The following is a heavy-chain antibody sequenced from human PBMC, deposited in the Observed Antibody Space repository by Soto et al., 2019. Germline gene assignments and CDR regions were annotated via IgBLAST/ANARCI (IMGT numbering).Heavy chain of an antibody. CDR1: GYTFTSYY. CDR3: ASGDPSGYCSGGSCYPDENLGAFDI. CDR2: INPSGGST. J-gene: IGHJ3*02. Sequence: ASVKVSCKASGYTFTSYYMHWVRQAPGQGLEWMGIINPSGGSTSYAQKFQGRVTMTRDTSTSTVYMELSSLRSEDTAVYYCASGDPSGYCSGGSCYPDENLGAFDIWGQGTMVTVSS. V-gene: IGHV1-46*03. D-gene: IGHD2-15*01.